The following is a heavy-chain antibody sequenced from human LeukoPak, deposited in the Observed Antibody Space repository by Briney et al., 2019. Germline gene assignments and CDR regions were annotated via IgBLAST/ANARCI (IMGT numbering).Heavy chain of an antibody. CDR3: AKDWAVTSYYYYYMDV. J-gene: IGHJ6*03. D-gene: IGHD4-17*01. CDR2: ISYDGSNK. Sequence: GGSLRLSCAASGFTFSSYAMHWVRQAPGKGLEWVAVISYDGSNKYYADSVKGRFTISRDNSKNTLYLQMNSLRAEDTAVYYCAKDWAVTSYYYYYMDVWGKGTTVTISS. CDR1: GFTFSSYA. V-gene: IGHV3-30*04.